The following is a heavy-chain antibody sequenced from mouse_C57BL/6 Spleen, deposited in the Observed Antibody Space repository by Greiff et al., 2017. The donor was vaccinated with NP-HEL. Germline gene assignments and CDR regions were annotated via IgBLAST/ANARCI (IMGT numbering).Heavy chain of an antibody. CDR2: INPNNGGT. Sequence: VQLQQSGPELVKPGASVKIPCKASGYTFTDYNMDWVKQSHGKSLEWIGDINPNNGGTIYNQKFKGKATLTVDKTSSTAYMELRSLTSEDTAVYYCAKGDYYGSFDDWGKGTTLTVSS. V-gene: IGHV1-18*01. CDR3: AKGDYYGSFDD. J-gene: IGHJ2*01. CDR1: GYTFTDYN. D-gene: IGHD1-1*01.